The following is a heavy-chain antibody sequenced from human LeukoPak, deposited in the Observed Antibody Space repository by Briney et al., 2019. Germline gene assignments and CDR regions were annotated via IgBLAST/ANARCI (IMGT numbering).Heavy chain of an antibody. CDR1: GGSFTGYC. V-gene: IGHV4-34*01. CDR3: ARGPSSGWYHL. Sequence: SETLSLTCAVYGGSFTGYCWSWIRQPPGKGLEWIGEINHSGSTYYTPSLKSRATISVDTSKNRFSLKLSSVTAADTAVYYCARGPSSGWYHLWGQGTLVTVSS. D-gene: IGHD6-19*01. J-gene: IGHJ5*02. CDR2: INHSGST.